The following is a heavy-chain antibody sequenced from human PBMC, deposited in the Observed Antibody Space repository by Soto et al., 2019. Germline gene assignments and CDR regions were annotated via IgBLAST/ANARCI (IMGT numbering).Heavy chain of an antibody. CDR2: INHSGST. J-gene: IGHJ4*02. V-gene: IGHV4-34*01. CDR3: ARDKITGIFDY. Sequence: SETLSLTCAVYGGSFSGYYWTWIRQPPGTGLEWIGEINHSGSTSYNPSLKSRVTISVDTSKNQFSLKLTSVTAADTAVYYCARDKITGIFDYWGQGTLVTVSS. CDR1: GGSFSGYY. D-gene: IGHD2-8*02.